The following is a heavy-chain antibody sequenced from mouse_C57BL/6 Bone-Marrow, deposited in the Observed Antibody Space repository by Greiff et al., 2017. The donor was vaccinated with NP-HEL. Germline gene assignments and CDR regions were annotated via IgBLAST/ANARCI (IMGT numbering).Heavy chain of an antibody. Sequence: EVQLQQSGAELVRPGASVKLSCTASGFNIKDDYMHWVKQRPEQGLEWIGWIDPENGDTEYASKFQGKATITADTSSNTAYLQLSSLTSEDTAVYYCTTTPVVARNYFDYWGQGTTLTVSS. D-gene: IGHD1-1*01. CDR2: IDPENGDT. J-gene: IGHJ2*01. CDR3: TTTPVVARNYFDY. V-gene: IGHV14-4*01. CDR1: GFNIKDDY.